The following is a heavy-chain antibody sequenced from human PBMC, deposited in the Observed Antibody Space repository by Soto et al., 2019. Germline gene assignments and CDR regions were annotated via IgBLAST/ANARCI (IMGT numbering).Heavy chain of an antibody. CDR2: INPNSGGT. V-gene: IGHV1-2*04. Sequence: ASVKVSCKASGYTFTGYYMHWVRQAPGQGLEWMGWINPNSGGTNYAQKFQGWVTMTRDTSISTAYMELSRLRSDDTAVYYCAREAEQYSSSWYPHLPYYYYGMDVWGQGTRVTVSS. CDR3: AREAEQYSSSWYPHLPYYYYGMDV. J-gene: IGHJ6*02. CDR1: GYTFTGYY. D-gene: IGHD6-13*01.